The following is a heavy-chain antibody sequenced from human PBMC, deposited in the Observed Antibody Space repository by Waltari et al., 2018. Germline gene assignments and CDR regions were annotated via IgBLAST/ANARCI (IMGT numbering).Heavy chain of an antibody. D-gene: IGHD4-17*01. CDR2: IYYSGST. V-gene: IGHV4-39*07. CDR3: ARDVRCRDHAFDF. J-gene: IGHJ3*01. Sequence: QLQLQESGPGLVKPSETLSLTCTVSGCSISSSSYYWGWIRQPPGKGLEWIGSIYYSGSTYKRRSVKSGGTISVETYKKQYCLKLSYVTAEDTAGYYWARDVRCRDHAFDFWGQGTMVTVSS. CDR1: GCSISSSSYY.